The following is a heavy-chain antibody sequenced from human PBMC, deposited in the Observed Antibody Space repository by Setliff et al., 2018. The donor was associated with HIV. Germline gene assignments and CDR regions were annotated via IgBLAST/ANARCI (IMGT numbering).Heavy chain of an antibody. Sequence: GASVKVSCKASGYTFTSYAMHWVRQAPGQRLEWMGWINAGNGNTKYSQKFQGRVTITRDTSASTAYMELSSLRSEDTAVYYCARGEQQLVLVGSYDYWGQGTLVTVSS. CDR2: INAGNGNT. J-gene: IGHJ4*02. CDR3: ARGEQQLVLVGSYDY. V-gene: IGHV1-3*01. D-gene: IGHD6-13*01. CDR1: GYTFTSYA.